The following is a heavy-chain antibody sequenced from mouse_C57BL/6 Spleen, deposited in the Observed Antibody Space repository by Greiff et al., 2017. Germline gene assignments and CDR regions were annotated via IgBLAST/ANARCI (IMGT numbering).Heavy chain of an antibody. V-gene: IGHV1-9*01. J-gene: IGHJ4*01. D-gene: IGHD2-1*01. CDR1: GYTFTGYW. CDR2: IVPASGST. Sequence: VQLQQSGAELMKPGASVKLSCKATGYTFTGYWIEWVKQRPGHGLEWIGEIVPASGSTNYNEKFKGKATFTADTSSSTAYMQLSSLTTEDSAIYYCARRGGNCDYAMDYWGQGTSVTVSS. CDR3: ARRGGNCDYAMDY.